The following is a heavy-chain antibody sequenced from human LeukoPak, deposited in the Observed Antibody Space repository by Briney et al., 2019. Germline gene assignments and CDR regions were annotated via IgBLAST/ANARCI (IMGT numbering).Heavy chain of an antibody. D-gene: IGHD3-22*01. Sequence: SETLSLTCTVSGGSISSYYWSWIRQPPGKGLEWIGYIYYSGSTNYNPSLKSRVTISVDTSKNQFSLKLSSVTAADTAVYYCARSEYYCDSSGYYYAGSAFDIWGQGTMVTVSS. J-gene: IGHJ3*02. CDR3: ARSEYYCDSSGYYYAGSAFDI. V-gene: IGHV4-59*01. CDR2: IYYSGST. CDR1: GGSISSYY.